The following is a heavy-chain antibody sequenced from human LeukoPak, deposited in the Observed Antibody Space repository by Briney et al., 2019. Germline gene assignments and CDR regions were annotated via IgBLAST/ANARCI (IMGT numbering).Heavy chain of an antibody. J-gene: IGHJ4*02. V-gene: IGHV6-1*01. D-gene: IGHD6-13*01. CDR2: TYYKSKLYN. CDR3: AREGAAGLSFDY. Sequence: SQTLSLTCAISGDSFSSNSAAWNWIRQSPSRGLEWLGRTYYKSKLYNDYAVSVKSQITINPDTSKNQFSLQLNSVTPEDTAVYYCAREGAAGLSFDYWGQGILVTVSS. CDR1: GDSFSSNSAA.